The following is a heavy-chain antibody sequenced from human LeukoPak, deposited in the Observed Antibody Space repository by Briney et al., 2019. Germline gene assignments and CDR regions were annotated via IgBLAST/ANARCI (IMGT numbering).Heavy chain of an antibody. CDR3: ARARWLQPRFDY. D-gene: IGHD5-24*01. CDR1: GGTFSGYY. J-gene: IGHJ4*02. Sequence: SETLSLTCAVYGGTFSGYYWSWIRQPPGKGLEWIGEINHSGSTNYNASLMSRVTISVDTSKNQFSLKLSSVTAADTAVYYCARARWLQPRFDYWGQGALVTVSS. V-gene: IGHV4-34*01. CDR2: INHSGST.